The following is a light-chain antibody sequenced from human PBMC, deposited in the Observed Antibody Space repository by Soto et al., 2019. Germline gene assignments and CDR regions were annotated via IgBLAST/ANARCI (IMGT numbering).Light chain of an antibody. CDR1: TSNIGTNA. V-gene: IGLV1-44*01. Sequence: QSVLSQSPSASGTPGQRVTISCSGRTSNIGTNAVNWYHQLPGTAPRLVLYNDNQRPSGVPDRFSGSRSGTSASLAISGPQSEDEADYYCATWDDSLNGWVFGGGTKLTVL. J-gene: IGLJ3*02. CDR2: NDN. CDR3: ATWDDSLNGWV.